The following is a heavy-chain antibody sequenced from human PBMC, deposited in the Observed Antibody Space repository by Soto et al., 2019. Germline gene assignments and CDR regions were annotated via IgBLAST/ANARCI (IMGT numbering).Heavy chain of an antibody. V-gene: IGHV4-30-4*01. CDR1: GGSISSGDYY. D-gene: IGHD6-13*01. J-gene: IGHJ4*02. CDR3: ARDRSTRGIAAAGLFDY. CDR2: IYYSGST. Sequence: PSETLSLTCTVSGGSISSGDYYWSWIRQPPGKGLEWIGYIYYSGSTYYNPSLKSRVTISVDTSKNQFSLKLSSVTAADTAVYYCARDRSTRGIAAAGLFDYWGQGTLVTVSS.